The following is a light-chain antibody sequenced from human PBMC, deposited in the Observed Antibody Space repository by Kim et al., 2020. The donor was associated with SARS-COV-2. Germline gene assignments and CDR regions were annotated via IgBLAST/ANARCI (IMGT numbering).Light chain of an antibody. CDR2: GKN. J-gene: IGLJ2*01. CDR1: SLRSYY. V-gene: IGLV3-19*01. CDR3: NSRDSSGNL. Sequence: SSELTQDPAVSVALGQTVRITCQGDSLRSYYASWYQQKPGQAPVFVIYGKNNRPSGIPDRFSGSSSGNTTSLTITGAQAEDEADYYCNSRDSSGNLFGGG.